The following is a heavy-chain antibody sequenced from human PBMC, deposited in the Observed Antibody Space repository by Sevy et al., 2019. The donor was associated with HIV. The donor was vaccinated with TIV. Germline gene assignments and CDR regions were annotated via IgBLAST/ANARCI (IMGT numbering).Heavy chain of an antibody. CDR1: GFTFSSYG. Sequence: GGSLRLSCAASGFTFSSYGMHWVRQAPGKGLEWVAVIWYDGSNKYYAYSVKGRFTISRDNSKNTLYLQMNSLRAEDTAVYYCARVRGKDYYFDYWGQGTLVTVSS. V-gene: IGHV3-33*01. CDR3: ARVRGKDYYFDY. D-gene: IGHD3-10*01. J-gene: IGHJ4*02. CDR2: IWYDGSNK.